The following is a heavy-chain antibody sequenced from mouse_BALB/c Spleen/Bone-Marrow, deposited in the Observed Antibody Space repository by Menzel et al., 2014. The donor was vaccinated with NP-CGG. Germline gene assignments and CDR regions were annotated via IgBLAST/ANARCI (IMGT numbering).Heavy chain of an antibody. CDR3: GRGDDYDGDFDR. V-gene: IGHV1-37*01. Sequence: EVKLVESGPELVKPGASVKISCKASGYSFTGYFMNWVKQSHGESLEWIGRINPCNGDTFYNQKFKGKATLTVDKSSSTAHMELLSLTSEDSAVYYCGRGDDYDGDFDRWGQGTTLTVSS. CDR2: INPCNGDT. D-gene: IGHD2-4*01. J-gene: IGHJ2*01. CDR1: GYSFTGYF.